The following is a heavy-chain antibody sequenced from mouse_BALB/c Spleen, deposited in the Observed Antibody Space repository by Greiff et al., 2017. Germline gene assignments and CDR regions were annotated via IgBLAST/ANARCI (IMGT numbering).Heavy chain of an antibody. J-gene: IGHJ4*01. D-gene: IGHD2-14*01. CDR3: ARSPSYRYDVKGYAMDY. V-gene: IGHV1-67*01. CDR2: ISTYYGNT. Sequence: QVQLKESGPELVRPGVSVKISCKGSSYTFTDYAMHWVKQSHAKSLEWIGVISTYYGNTNYNQKFKGKATMTVDKSSSTAYMELARLTSEDSAVYYCARSPSYRYDVKGYAMDYWGQGTSVTVSS. CDR1: SYTFTDYA.